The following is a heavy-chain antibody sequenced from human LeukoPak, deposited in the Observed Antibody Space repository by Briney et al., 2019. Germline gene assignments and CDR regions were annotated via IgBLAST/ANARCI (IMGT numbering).Heavy chain of an antibody. J-gene: IGHJ3*02. V-gene: IGHV4-4*07. D-gene: IGHD3-10*01. CDR3: ARDGYDGSGIGRAFDI. CDR1: GDSISSYY. Sequence: NPSETLSLTCSVSGDSISSYYWSWFRQPAGKGLEWIGRIYTSGSTNYNPSLKSRVTMSVDTSKNKFSLKLSSVTAADTAVYYCARDGYDGSGIGRAFDIWGQGTMVTVSS. CDR2: IYTSGST.